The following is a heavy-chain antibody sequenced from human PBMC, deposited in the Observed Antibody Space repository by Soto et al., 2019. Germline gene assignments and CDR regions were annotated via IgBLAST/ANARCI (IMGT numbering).Heavy chain of an antibody. D-gene: IGHD2-15*01. J-gene: IGHJ5*02. CDR3: ARLVACNGGSCKFAP. Sequence: QLQLQESGPGLVTPSETLSLTCTVSGGSISSSSYFWAWVRQSPAKGLEWIGSINYRRTTFYSASLKNRVTISIDTSRNQFSLTLNSVPAADTAVYYCARLVACNGGSCKFAPWGQGTLVTVSS. CDR1: GGSISSSSYF. V-gene: IGHV4-39*01. CDR2: INYRRTT.